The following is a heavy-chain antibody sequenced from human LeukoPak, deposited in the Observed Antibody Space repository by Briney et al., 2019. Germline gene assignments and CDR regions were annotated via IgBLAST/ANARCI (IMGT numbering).Heavy chain of an antibody. CDR3: AKDSDYYGSGSRFDY. V-gene: IGHV3-30*18. CDR1: GFTFSSYG. D-gene: IGHD3-10*01. J-gene: IGHJ4*02. Sequence: GGSLRLSCAASGFTFSSYGMHWVRQAPGKGLEWVAVISYDGSNKYYADSVKGRFTISRDNSKNTLYLQMNSLRAEDTAVYHCAKDSDYYGSGSRFDYWGQGTLVTVSS. CDR2: ISYDGSNK.